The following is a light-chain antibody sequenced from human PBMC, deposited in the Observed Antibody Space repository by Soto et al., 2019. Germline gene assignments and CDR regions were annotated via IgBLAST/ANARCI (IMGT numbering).Light chain of an antibody. J-gene: IGLJ1*01. CDR1: SSDVRGYNF. V-gene: IGLV2-14*03. Sequence: SFLAPPASVFGSPGQSGTISCTGTSSDVRGYNFVSWYQQHPGKATKLMIYEVSNRPSGVSNRFSGSKSGNKASLTISGLQPEDEADYYCSSYTTRSTFYVFGTGTKVTGL. CDR2: EVS. CDR3: SSYTTRSTFYV.